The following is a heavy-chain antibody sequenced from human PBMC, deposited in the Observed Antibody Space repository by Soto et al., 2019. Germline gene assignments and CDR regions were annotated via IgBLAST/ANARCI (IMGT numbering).Heavy chain of an antibody. CDR2: INHSGST. J-gene: IGHJ4*02. D-gene: IGHD4-17*01. Sequence: NTSETLSLTCAVYVGSFSCYYWICIRQPPGKGLEWIGEINHSGSTNYNPSLKSRVTISVDTSKNQFSLKLSSVTAADTAVYYCARGLSRSSGPYPSYGPGRYYFDYWGQGTLVTVSS. CDR3: ARGLSRSSGPYPSYGPGRYYFDY. V-gene: IGHV4-34*01. CDR1: VGSFSCYY.